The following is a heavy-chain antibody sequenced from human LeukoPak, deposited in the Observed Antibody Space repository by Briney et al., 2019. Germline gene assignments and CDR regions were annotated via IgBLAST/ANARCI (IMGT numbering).Heavy chain of an antibody. CDR1: GGSISSSNW. CDR2: IYHSGST. CDR3: ARDGGIRSSGFDY. Sequence: SETLSLTCAVSGGSISSSNWWSWVRQPPGKGLEWIGEIYHSGSTNYNPSLKSRVTISVDKSKNQFSLKLSSVTAADTAVYYCARDGGIRSSGFDYWGQGTLVTVSS. J-gene: IGHJ4*02. D-gene: IGHD3-16*01. V-gene: IGHV4-4*02.